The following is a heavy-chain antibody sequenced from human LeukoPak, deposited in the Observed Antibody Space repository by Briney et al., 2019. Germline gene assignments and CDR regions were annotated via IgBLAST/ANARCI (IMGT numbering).Heavy chain of an antibody. CDR2: IYSSGST. J-gene: IGHJ6*03. D-gene: IGHD3-10*01. Sequence: SETLSLTCTVSGGPISSSSYWGWIRPPPGKGLEWIGSIYSSGSTYYTPSLKSRVTISVDTSKNQFSLKLSSVTAADTAGYYFARSHYYYYYMDVWGKGTTVTISS. CDR3: ARSHYYYYYMDV. CDR1: GGPISSSSY. V-gene: IGHV4-39*01.